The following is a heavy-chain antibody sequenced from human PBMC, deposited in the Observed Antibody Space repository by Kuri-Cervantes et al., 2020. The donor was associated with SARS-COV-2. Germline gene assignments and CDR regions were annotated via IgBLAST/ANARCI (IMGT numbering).Heavy chain of an antibody. Sequence: LSLTCAASGFTFRTYSMNWVRQAPGKGLEWVASLSSTTTTIYYADSVKGRFTISRDNAGNSLFLQMRSLRAEDTAVYYCARDVGVYYYDSSGYYFDYWGQGTLVTVSS. CDR3: ARDVGVYYYDSSGYYFDY. J-gene: IGHJ4*02. D-gene: IGHD3-22*01. CDR2: LSSTTTTI. CDR1: GFTFRTYS. V-gene: IGHV3-48*01.